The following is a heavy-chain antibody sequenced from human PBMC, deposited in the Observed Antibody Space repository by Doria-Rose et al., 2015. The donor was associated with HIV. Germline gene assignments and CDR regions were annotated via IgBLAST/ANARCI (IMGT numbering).Heavy chain of an antibody. CDR2: NSSDDER. V-gene: IGHV2-26*01. D-gene: IGHD6-13*01. Sequence: QVQLVQSGPVLVKPTETLTLTCTVSGVSLSSPGMGVSWIRQPPGKALEWLANNSSDDERSYKTSLKSRLTISRGTSKSQVVLTMTDMDPVDTATYYCARIKSSRWYHKYYFDFWGQGTLVIVSA. CDR3: ARIKSSRWYHKYYFDF. CDR1: GVSLSSPGMG. J-gene: IGHJ4*02.